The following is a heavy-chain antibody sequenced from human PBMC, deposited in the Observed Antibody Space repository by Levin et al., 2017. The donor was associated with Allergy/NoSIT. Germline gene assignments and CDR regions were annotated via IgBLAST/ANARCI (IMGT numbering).Heavy chain of an antibody. V-gene: IGHV3-11*05. CDR1: GFTFSDYY. Sequence: SCAASGFTFSDYYMSWIRQAPGKGLEWVSYISSSSSYTNYADSVKGRFTISRDNAKNSLYLQMNSLRAEDTAVYYCARDEGFYSSSWYFDYWGQGTLVTVSS. CDR2: ISSSSSYT. D-gene: IGHD6-13*01. CDR3: ARDEGFYSSSWYFDY. J-gene: IGHJ4*02.